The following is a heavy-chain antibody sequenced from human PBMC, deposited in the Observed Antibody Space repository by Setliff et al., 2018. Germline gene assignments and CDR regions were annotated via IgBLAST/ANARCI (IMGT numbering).Heavy chain of an antibody. CDR3: ARDLEVAVASGHCFDP. CDR2: ISTSGNTV. Sequence: PGGSLRLSCAASGFTFSEYYMNWIRQAPGKGLEWVSYISTSGNTVDYADSVKGRFTTSRDNAKNFLYLQMNSLRGDDTAFYYCARDLEVAVASGHCFDPWGQGTLVTVSS. CDR1: GFTFSEYY. D-gene: IGHD6-19*01. J-gene: IGHJ5*02. V-gene: IGHV3-11*01.